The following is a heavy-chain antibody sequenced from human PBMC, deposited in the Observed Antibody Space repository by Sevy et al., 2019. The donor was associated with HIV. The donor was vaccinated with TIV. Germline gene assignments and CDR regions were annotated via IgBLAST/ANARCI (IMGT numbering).Heavy chain of an antibody. Sequence: SETLSLTCTVSGGSISSYYWRWIRQPPGKGLEWIGYIYYSGSTNYNPSLKSRVTISVDTSKNQFSLKLSSVTAADTAVYYCARAYYYDTSWFDPWGQGTLFTVSS. CDR2: IYYSGST. V-gene: IGHV4-59*01. D-gene: IGHD3-22*01. CDR1: GGSISSYY. J-gene: IGHJ5*02. CDR3: ARAYYYDTSWFDP.